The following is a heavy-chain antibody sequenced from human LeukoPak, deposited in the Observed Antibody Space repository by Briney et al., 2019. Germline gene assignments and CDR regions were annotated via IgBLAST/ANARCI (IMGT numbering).Heavy chain of an antibody. V-gene: IGHV3-30*04. D-gene: IGHD3-10*01. Sequence: GGSLRLSCAASGVTFSTYVGYWGRQAPGKGLEWVAVISYDGSNKYYAGSVKGRVTISRDNSKNTLYLQMNRQRAQDTPLCISARRRRLLWFWERHFDFWGRGTVVTVSS. CDR3: ARRRRLLWFWERHFDF. J-gene: IGHJ4*02. CDR2: ISYDGSNK. CDR1: GVTFSTYV.